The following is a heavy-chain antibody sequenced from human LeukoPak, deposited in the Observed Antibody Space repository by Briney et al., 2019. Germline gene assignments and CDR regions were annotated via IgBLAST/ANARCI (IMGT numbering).Heavy chain of an antibody. CDR2: IYYSGST. CDR1: GGSISSGDYY. J-gene: IGHJ4*02. Sequence: SETLSLTCTVPGGSISSGDYYWSWIRQPPGKGLEWIGYIYYSGSTYYNPSLKSRVTISVDTSKNQFSLKLSSVTAADTAVYYCARVSGDYDSGATFDYWGQGTLVTVSS. D-gene: IGHD1-26*01. CDR3: ARVSGDYDSGATFDY. V-gene: IGHV4-30-4*01.